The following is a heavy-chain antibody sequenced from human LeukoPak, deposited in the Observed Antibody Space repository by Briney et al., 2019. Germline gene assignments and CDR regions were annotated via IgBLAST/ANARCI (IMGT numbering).Heavy chain of an antibody. Sequence: GGSLRLSCAASGFTFSSYAMHWVRQAPGKGLEWVAVISYDGSNKYYADSVKGRFTISRDNSKSTLYLQMNSLRAEDTAVYYCARDLAPVFDYWGQGTLVTVSS. CDR3: ARDLAPVFDY. V-gene: IGHV3-30*04. CDR1: GFTFSSYA. CDR2: ISYDGSNK. D-gene: IGHD3-10*02. J-gene: IGHJ4*02.